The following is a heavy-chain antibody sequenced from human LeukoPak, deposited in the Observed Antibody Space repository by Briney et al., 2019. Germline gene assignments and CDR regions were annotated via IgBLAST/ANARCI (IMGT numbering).Heavy chain of an antibody. CDR2: ISGIGDRT. Sequence: PGGSLRLSCAASGLTFSSHAMSWVRHAPGKGLEWVSGISGIGDRTYYADSVKGRFTIFRDNSKNTVYLQMNSLRVEDTAVYYCAKSLYGGCDYWGQGTVVTVSS. V-gene: IGHV3-23*01. D-gene: IGHD3-16*02. CDR1: GLTFSSHA. J-gene: IGHJ4*02. CDR3: AKSLYGGCDY.